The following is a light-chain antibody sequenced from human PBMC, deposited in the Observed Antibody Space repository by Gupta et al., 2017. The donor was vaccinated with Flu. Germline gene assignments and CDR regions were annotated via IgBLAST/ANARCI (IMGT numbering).Light chain of an antibody. V-gene: IGLV1-44*01. CDR1: SSNIGRNT. J-gene: IGLJ2*01. CDR3: EASDDTLYGLL. CDR2: RTH. Sequence: HSVLTQPPSASGTPGQRVTISCSGSSSNIGRNTLNWYQQLPGKAPKLLIYRTHERPSGVPDRLSGSKSGTSASLMISGPQAQDEAEYYCEASDDTLYGLLFGGGTNVTVL.